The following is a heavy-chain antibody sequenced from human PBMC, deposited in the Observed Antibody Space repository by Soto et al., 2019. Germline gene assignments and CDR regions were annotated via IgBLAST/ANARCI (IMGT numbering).Heavy chain of an antibody. CDR2: ISTYSGDT. CDR3: ARHHGPTTSENWLDL. D-gene: IGHD5-12*01. V-gene: IGHV1-18*01. CDR1: GETITSYS. Sequence: GAPAKASCTASGETITSYSMYWVPPAPGQGLEWMGWISTYSGDTKYAQKFQGRVTMTTDTSTTTAYLELRSLRSDDTAVYYCARHHGPTTSENWLDLSGNGTLVTVSS. J-gene: IGHJ5*02.